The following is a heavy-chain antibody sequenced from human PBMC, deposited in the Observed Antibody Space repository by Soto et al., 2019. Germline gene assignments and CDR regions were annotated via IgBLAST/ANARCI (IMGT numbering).Heavy chain of an antibody. Sequence: SETLSLTCTVSGGSISSYYWSWIRQPPGKGLEWIGYIYYSGSTNYNPSLKSRVTISVDTSKNQFSLKLSSVTAADTAVYYCARDLWGSGAFDIWGQGTMVTVSS. D-gene: IGHD7-27*01. CDR1: GGSISSYY. J-gene: IGHJ3*02. CDR3: ARDLWGSGAFDI. CDR2: IYYSGST. V-gene: IGHV4-59*01.